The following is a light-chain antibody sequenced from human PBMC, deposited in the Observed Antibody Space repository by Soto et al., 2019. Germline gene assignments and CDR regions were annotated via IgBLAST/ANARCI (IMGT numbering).Light chain of an antibody. CDR2: GAS. Sequence: DIVMTQSPATLSMSPGERVTLSCRASQTINNNLAWNQQKPGQAPRLLIYGASTRATGIPDRFSGSGSGTEFTLTISSLQSEDFAVYYCQQYDKGPWTFGQGTKVEIK. CDR1: QTINNN. CDR3: QQYDKGPWT. J-gene: IGKJ1*01. V-gene: IGKV3-15*01.